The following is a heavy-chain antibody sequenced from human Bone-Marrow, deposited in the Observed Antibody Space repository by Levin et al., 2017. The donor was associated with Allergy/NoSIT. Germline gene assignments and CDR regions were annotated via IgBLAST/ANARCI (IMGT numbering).Heavy chain of an antibody. J-gene: IGHJ4*02. CDR3: AAEQNWNYLSHTEPVDY. CDR2: ISHTRNSI. Sequence: LSLTYEASEFTFDRHDMAWVRQAPGKGLEWVSSISHTRNSIYYADSVKGRFSISRDNAKNSLYLQMNSLRTEDTAVYFCAAEQNWNYLSHTEPVDYWGQGTLVTVSS. V-gene: IGHV3-21*01. D-gene: IGHD1-7*01. CDR1: EFTFDRHD.